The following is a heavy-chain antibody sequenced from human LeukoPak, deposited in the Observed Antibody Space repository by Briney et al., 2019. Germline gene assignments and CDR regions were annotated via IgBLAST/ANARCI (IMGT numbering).Heavy chain of an antibody. D-gene: IGHD3-22*01. V-gene: IGHV1-69*04. J-gene: IGHJ4*02. Sequence: GASVKVSCKASGGTFSSYAISWVRQAPGQGLEWMGRIIPTLGIANYAQKFQGRVTITADKSTSTAYMELSSLRSEDTAVYYCARDRLYYDSSGSHYFDYWGQGTLVTVSS. CDR2: IIPTLGIA. CDR3: ARDRLYYDSSGSHYFDY. CDR1: GGTFSSYA.